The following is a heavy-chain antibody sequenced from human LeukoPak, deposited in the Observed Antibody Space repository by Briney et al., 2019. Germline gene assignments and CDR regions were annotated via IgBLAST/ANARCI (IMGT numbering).Heavy chain of an antibody. CDR2: ISSSDTYI. J-gene: IGHJ4*02. D-gene: IGHD6-13*01. V-gene: IGHV3-21*01. CDR1: GFSFSSHS. Sequence: GGSLRLSCAASGFSFSSHSMNWVRQAPGKGLEWVSSISSSDTYIYYADSVKGRFTISRDNARNSLYLQMNSLRAEDTAVYYCARDVSGSSSWVRFDYWGQGTLVTVSS. CDR3: ARDVSGSSSWVRFDY.